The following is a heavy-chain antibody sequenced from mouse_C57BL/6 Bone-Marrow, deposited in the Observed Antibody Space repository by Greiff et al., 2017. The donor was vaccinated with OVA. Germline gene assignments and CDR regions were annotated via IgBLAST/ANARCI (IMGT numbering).Heavy chain of an antibody. CDR2: IYPGSGST. J-gene: IGHJ4*01. CDR1: GYTFTSYW. CDR3: ARDYYGSSYAMDY. Sequence: VKLQQPGAELVKPGASVKMSCKASGYTFTSYWITWVKQRPGQGLEWIGDIYPGSGSTNYNEKFKSKATLTVDTSSSTAYMQLSSLTSEDSAVYYCARDYYGSSYAMDYWGQGTSVTVSS. D-gene: IGHD1-1*01. V-gene: IGHV1-55*01.